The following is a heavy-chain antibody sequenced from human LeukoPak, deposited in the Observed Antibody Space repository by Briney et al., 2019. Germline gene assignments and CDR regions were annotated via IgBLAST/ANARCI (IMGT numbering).Heavy chain of an antibody. CDR2: IYYSGST. D-gene: IGHD6-6*01. Sequence: SETLSLTCTLSGGSLSSYYWSWIRQPPGKGLEWIGYIYYSGSTNYNPSLKRRVTISVDTSKNQFSLKLSSVTAADTAVYYGARGGQYSLNWFDPWGQGTLVTVSS. J-gene: IGHJ5*02. V-gene: IGHV4-59*01. CDR3: ARGGQYSLNWFDP. CDR1: GGSLSSYY.